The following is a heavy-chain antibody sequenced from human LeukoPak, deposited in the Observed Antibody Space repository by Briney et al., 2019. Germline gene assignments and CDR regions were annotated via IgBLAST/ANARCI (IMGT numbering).Heavy chain of an antibody. CDR1: GDSITSGGFY. CDR3: ARGLTGGWAAVFDQ. Sequence: SETLSLTCTVSGDSITSGGFYWGWVRQSPGKGLEWIGSIHSGGNPYDNPSLRSRVTVSTDTSTNRLSLKLRSVTAADTAVYFCARGLTGGWAAVFDQWGQGTLVTVSS. V-gene: IGHV4-39*07. J-gene: IGHJ4*02. CDR2: IHSGGNP. D-gene: IGHD1-26*01.